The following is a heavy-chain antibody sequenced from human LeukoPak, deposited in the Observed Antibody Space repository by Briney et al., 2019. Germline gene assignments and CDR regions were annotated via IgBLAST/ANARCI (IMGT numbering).Heavy chain of an antibody. CDR3: ASTVMVRGVIHRGLDV. Sequence: GGSLRLSCAASGFTFDDYTMHWVRQAPGKGLEWVSLISWDGGSTYYADSVKGRFTISRDNAKNSLYLQMNSLRAEDTAVYYCASTVMVRGVIHRGLDVWGKGTTVTISS. V-gene: IGHV3-43*01. D-gene: IGHD3-10*01. CDR2: ISWDGGST. CDR1: GFTFDDYT. J-gene: IGHJ6*04.